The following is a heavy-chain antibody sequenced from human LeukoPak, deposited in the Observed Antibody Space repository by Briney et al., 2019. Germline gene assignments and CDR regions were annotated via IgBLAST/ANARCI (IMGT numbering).Heavy chain of an antibody. D-gene: IGHD3-16*02. CDR2: MNPNSGNT. CDR1: GYTCTSYD. CDR3: ARAPPSSSYQFDY. J-gene: IGHJ4*02. Sequence: ASVKVSCKASGYTCTSYDINWVRQATGQGLEWMGWMNPNSGNTGYAQKFQGRVTMTRNTSISTAYMELSSLRSEDTAVYYCARAPPSSSYQFDYWGQGTLVTVSS. V-gene: IGHV1-8*01.